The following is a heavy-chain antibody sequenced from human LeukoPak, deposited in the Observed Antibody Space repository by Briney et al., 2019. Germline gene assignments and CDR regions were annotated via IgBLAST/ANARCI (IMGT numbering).Heavy chain of an antibody. CDR2: IHPSGGST. CDR3: AKGPKQLLVGSRGYYFDY. V-gene: IGHV1-46*01. J-gene: IGHJ4*02. Sequence: ASVKVSCKASGYTFTTYYMHWVRQAPGQGLEWMGIIHPSGGSTSYAQKFQGRVTMTRDMSTSTVYMELSSLRSEDTAVYYCAKGPKQLLVGSRGYYFDYWGQGTLVTVSS. D-gene: IGHD6-13*01. CDR1: GYTFTTYY.